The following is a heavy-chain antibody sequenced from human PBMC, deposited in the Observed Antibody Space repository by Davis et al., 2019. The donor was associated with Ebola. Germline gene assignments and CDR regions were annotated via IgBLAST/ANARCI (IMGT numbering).Heavy chain of an antibody. D-gene: IGHD3-3*01. CDR1: GFTFSDYY. CDR3: ANMIHGFLESFGRTPYYVHGLDV. V-gene: IGHV3-11*06. CDR2: ISSSSSYT. Sequence: GGSLRLSCAASGFTFSDYYMSWIRQAPGKGLEWVSYISSSSSYTNYADSVKGRFTISRENSKNTLYLQMNSLRVEDTAVYYCANMIHGFLESFGRTPYYVHGLDVWGKGTTVIVSS. J-gene: IGHJ6*04.